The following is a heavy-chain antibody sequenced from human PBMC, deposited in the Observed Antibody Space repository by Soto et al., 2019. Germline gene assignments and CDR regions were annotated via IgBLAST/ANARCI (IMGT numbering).Heavy chain of an antibody. J-gene: IGHJ6*02. CDR3: GRSVVGATGEILYNAMDV. D-gene: IGHD1-26*01. Sequence: QAHLVQSGAEVKKPGASVKVSCKASGYTFTTYALHWVRQAPGQRPEWMGWINPASGHTKYSKKFQDRVTITRDTSASTGYMELSSLRSKDTAVYYCGRSVVGATGEILYNAMDVWGQGTTVTVSS. CDR2: INPASGHT. V-gene: IGHV1-3*01. CDR1: GYTFTTYA.